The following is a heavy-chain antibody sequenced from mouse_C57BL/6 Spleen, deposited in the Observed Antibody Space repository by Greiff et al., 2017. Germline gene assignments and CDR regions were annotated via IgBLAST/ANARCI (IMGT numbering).Heavy chain of an antibody. CDR2: IDPSDSST. V-gene: IGHV1-69*01. D-gene: IGHD1-1*01. CDR3: ARPTVLAEGFAY. Sequence: QVQLKQPGAELVMPGASVKLSCKASGYTFTSYWMHWVKQRPGPGLEWIGEIDPSDSSTNYNQKFKGKSTLTVDKSSSTAYMQLSSLTSEDSAVYYCARPTVLAEGFAYWGQGTLVTVSA. CDR1: GYTFTSYW. J-gene: IGHJ3*01.